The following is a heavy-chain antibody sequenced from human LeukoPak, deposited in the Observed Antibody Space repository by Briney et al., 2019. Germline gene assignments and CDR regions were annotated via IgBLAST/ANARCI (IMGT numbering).Heavy chain of an antibody. CDR3: ARSGGLGSSSWPGGAFDI. Sequence: ASVKVSCKASGGTFSSYAISWVRQAPGQGLEWMGGIIPIFGTANYAQKFQGRVTITADESTSTAYMELSSLRSEDTAVYYCARSGGLGSSSWPGGAFDIWGQGTMVTVSS. J-gene: IGHJ3*02. V-gene: IGHV1-69*13. CDR2: IIPIFGTA. D-gene: IGHD6-13*01. CDR1: GGTFSSYA.